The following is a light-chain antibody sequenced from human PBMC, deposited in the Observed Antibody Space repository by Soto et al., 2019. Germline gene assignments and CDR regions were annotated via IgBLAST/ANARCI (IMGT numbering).Light chain of an antibody. CDR3: CSYVGSYVL. CDR1: NSDVGGYNY. J-gene: IGLJ2*01. CDR2: DVS. V-gene: IGLV2-11*01. Sequence: QSALTQPRSVSGSPVQPVTISCTETNSDVGGYNYVSWYQQEPGKVPKLMIYDVSKRPSGVPDRFSGSKSGNTASLTISGLQAEDEADYYCCSYVGSYVLFGGGTKLTVL.